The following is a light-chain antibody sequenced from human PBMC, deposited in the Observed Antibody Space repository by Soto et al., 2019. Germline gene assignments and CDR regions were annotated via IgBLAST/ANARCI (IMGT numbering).Light chain of an antibody. V-gene: IGKV1-5*01. CDR1: QSISSW. Sequence: DVQMTQTTTTLSASVGHRVTITPRASQSISSWLAWYQQKPGKAPKLLIYDASSLESGVPSRFSGSGSGTEFTLTISSLQPDDFATYYCQQYNSYPWTFGQGTKVDIK. J-gene: IGKJ1*01. CDR2: DAS. CDR3: QQYNSYPWT.